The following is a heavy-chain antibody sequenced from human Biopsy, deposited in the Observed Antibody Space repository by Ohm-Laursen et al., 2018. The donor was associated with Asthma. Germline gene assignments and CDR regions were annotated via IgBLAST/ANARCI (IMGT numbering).Heavy chain of an antibody. CDR1: GFRFNDYG. CDR2: VSSSGGAR. V-gene: IGHV3-23*01. D-gene: IGHD4-17*01. J-gene: IGHJ3*02. CDR3: AKAIHGDPVDAFDI. Sequence: SLRLSCSASGFRFNDYGMHWVRQAPGKGLEWVASVSSSGGARDYADSVKGRFTISRDNSKNTLYLQMNSLRAEDTAVYYCAKAIHGDPVDAFDIRGQGTMVTVSS.